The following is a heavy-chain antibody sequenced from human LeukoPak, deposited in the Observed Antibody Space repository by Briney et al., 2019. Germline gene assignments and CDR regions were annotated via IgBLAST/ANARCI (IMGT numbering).Heavy chain of an antibody. CDR3: AKDSAAAAGSWNYYYGMDV. CDR2: ISGGDAT. Sequence: GGSLRLSCAASGFTFSSYAMNWVRQAPGKGLEWVSSISGGDATYYADSVKGRFAISRDNSKNTLYLHMYSLRGDDTAVYYCAKDSAAAAGSWNYYYGMDVWGQGTTVTVSS. V-gene: IGHV3-23*01. J-gene: IGHJ6*02. D-gene: IGHD6-13*01. CDR1: GFTFSSYA.